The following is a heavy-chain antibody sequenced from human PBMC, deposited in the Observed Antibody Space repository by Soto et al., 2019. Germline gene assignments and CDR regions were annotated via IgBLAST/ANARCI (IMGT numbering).Heavy chain of an antibody. CDR1: GGTFRNHV. CDR2: IIPIICTP. CDR3: ARDLEFRDGNISHLDY. V-gene: IGHV1-69*13. D-gene: IGHD3-10*01. Sequence: ASVKVSCKASGGTFRNHVFNWVRQAPGQGLEWMGGIIPIICTPNYAQKFQGRVTITADASTNTVYLEVSSLRSQDTAVYYCARDLEFRDGNISHLDYWGQGTLVTVSS. J-gene: IGHJ4*02.